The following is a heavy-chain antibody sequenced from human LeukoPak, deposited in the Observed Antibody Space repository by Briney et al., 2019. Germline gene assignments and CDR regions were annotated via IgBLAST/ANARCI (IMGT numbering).Heavy chain of an antibody. CDR2: FYYDGST. CDR3: VRRAHVDMPV. V-gene: IGHV4-39*01. J-gene: IGHJ3*01. Sequence: SETLSLTCTVSGGSFSSGSYYWVWVRRPPGNGLEWIGSFYYDGSTYYNPSLKSRVTVSVDTSKNQFSLRLTSVSAADTAFYYCVRRAHVDMPVWGQGTLVTVSS. CDR1: GGSFSSGSYY. D-gene: IGHD2-2*01.